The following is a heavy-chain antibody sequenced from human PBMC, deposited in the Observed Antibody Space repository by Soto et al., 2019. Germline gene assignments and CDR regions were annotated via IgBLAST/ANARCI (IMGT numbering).Heavy chain of an antibody. CDR1: GFTFSSYA. Sequence: QVQLVESGGGVVQPGRSLRLSCAASGFTFSSYAMHWVRQAPGKGLDWVAVISYDGSNKYYADSVKGRFTISRDNSKNTLYLQMKSLRADDTAIYYCARADRDGYNYGDYWGQGSLVTVSS. V-gene: IGHV3-30-3*01. CDR3: ARADRDGYNYGDY. D-gene: IGHD5-12*01. CDR2: ISYDGSNK. J-gene: IGHJ4*02.